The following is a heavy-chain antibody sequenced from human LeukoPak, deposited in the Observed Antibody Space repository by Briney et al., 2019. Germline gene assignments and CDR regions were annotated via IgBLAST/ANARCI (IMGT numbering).Heavy chain of an antibody. Sequence: GESLKISCKASGYTFTHQWIGWVRQKSGSGLEWMGIIYPRDSDTRHSPSFQGHVSISADTSINTAYLEWSRLEASDTAIYYCARHSDVIGAIWGQGTPVTVSS. CDR3: ARHSDVIGAI. D-gene: IGHD3-10*01. CDR1: GYTFTHQW. J-gene: IGHJ4*02. CDR2: IYPRDSDT. V-gene: IGHV5-51*01.